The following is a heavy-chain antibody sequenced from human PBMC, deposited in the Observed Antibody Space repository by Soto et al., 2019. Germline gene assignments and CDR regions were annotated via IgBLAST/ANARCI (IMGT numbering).Heavy chain of an antibody. CDR1: GFTFSSDA. D-gene: IGHD6-13*01. Sequence: PGGSLRLSCAASGFTFSSDAMSWVRQAPGKGLEWVSAISGSGGSTYYADSVKGRFTISRDNSKNTLYLQMNSLRAEDTAVYYCAKWSSSSWSRDYYYGMDVWGQGTTVTVSS. CDR3: AKWSSSSWSRDYYYGMDV. V-gene: IGHV3-23*01. J-gene: IGHJ6*02. CDR2: ISGSGGST.